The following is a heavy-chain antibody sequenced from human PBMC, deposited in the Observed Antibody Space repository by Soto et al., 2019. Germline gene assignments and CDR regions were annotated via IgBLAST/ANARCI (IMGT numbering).Heavy chain of an antibody. J-gene: IGHJ4*02. V-gene: IGHV1-69*06. Sequence: QVQLVQSGAEVKKPGSSMKVSCTTSGGTFNSYTISWVRQAPGQGLEWMGEINPIFGTANYVQKCQDRVTTTADRSTNTTSIELSSLSSDETAVHYCTTKPLRGREYYFVDHWGQGTQATVSS. CDR2: INPIFGTA. CDR3: TTKPLRGREYYFVDH. D-gene: IGHD3-10*01. CDR1: GGTFNSYT.